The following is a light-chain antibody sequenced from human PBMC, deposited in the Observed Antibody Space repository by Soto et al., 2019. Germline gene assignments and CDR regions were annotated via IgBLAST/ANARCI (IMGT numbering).Light chain of an antibody. V-gene: IGKV1-39*01. CDR3: QQSYTLSPLT. Sequence: DIEMTQSPSSLSAYVGDRVNITCRASQSISYYLNWYQQKPGKAPKLLIYAASSLQSGVPSRFSGSGSGTVFTLTISSLQPEDFATYFCQQSYTLSPLTFGGGTKVDIK. J-gene: IGKJ4*01. CDR2: AAS. CDR1: QSISYY.